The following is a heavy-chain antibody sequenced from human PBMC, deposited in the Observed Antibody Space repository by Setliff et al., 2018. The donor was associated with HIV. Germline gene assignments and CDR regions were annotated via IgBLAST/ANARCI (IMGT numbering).Heavy chain of an antibody. V-gene: IGHV1-69*13. Sequence: SVKVSCKASGDTFSTFAIIWVRQAPGQGLEWMGRIIPKSNTPDYAQIFKGRLTITADESTSTAHMELVGLTSEDTAVYYCARGSPIVWFGEFLYPEIDYWGQGSLVTVSS. J-gene: IGHJ4*02. CDR1: GDTFSTFA. CDR3: ARGSPIVWFGEFLYPEIDY. CDR2: IIPKSNTP. D-gene: IGHD3-10*01.